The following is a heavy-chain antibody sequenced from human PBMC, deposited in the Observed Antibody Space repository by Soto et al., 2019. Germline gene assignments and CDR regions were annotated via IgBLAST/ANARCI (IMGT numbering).Heavy chain of an antibody. Sequence: SGPTLVNPTQTLTLTCTFSGFSLSTRGVGVGWIRQPPAKALEWLGVIFWDDDKRYRPSLKRRVSITKDTSKNQLVLTMTNMDPVDTATYYCAHLAWKEMWPRAPVVNWGQGTPVTVSS. CDR3: AHLAWKEMWPRAPVVN. CDR1: GFSLSTRGVG. D-gene: IGHD1-1*01. CDR2: IFWDDDK. J-gene: IGHJ4*02. V-gene: IGHV2-5*02.